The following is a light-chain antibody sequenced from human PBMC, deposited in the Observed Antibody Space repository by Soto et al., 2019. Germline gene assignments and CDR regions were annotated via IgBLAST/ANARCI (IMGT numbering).Light chain of an antibody. CDR1: SSDVGGYIY. J-gene: IGLJ2*01. CDR3: SSYISSSSVV. V-gene: IGLV2-14*01. Sequence: QSALTQPASVSGSPGQSITISCTGTSSDVGGYIYVSWYQQHPGNAPKLMIYDVSNRPSGVSNRFSGSKSGNTASLTISGLQAEDEADYYCSSYISSSSVVFGGGTKLTVL. CDR2: DVS.